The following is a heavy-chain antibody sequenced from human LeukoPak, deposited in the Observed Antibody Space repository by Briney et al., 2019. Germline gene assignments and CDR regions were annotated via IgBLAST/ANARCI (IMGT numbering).Heavy chain of an antibody. CDR3: ARVVVAATGGYYYYYMDV. CDR1: GFTFSSYS. D-gene: IGHD2-15*01. Sequence: TGGSLRLSCAASGFTFSSYSMNWVRQAPGKGLEWVSSISSSSSYIYYADSVKGRFTISRDSAKNSLYLQMNSLRAEDTAVYYCARVVVAATGGYYYYYMDVWGKGTTVTISS. V-gene: IGHV3-21*01. J-gene: IGHJ6*03. CDR2: ISSSSSYI.